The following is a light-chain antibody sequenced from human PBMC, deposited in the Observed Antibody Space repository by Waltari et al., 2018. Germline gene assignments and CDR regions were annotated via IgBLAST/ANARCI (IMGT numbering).Light chain of an antibody. J-gene: IGKJ2*01. V-gene: IGKV3-20*01. CDR2: GAS. CDR3: QQYGSSYT. Sequence: EIVLTQSPGTLSLSPGERATLSCTASQSVSSSYLAWYQQKPGQAPRLLIYGASSRASGIPDRFSGSGAGTDFTLTISRLEPEDFAVYYCQQYGSSYTFGQGTKLEIK. CDR1: QSVSSSY.